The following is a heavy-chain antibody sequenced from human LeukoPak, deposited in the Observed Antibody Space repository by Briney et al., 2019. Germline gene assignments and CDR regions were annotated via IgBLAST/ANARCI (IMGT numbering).Heavy chain of an antibody. J-gene: IGHJ4*02. Sequence: SETLSLTCTVSGGSISSYYWSWVRQPPGKGLEWIGFIYYSGITDYNPSLKSRVTISVDTSKNQFSLKLTSVPAADTAVYYCARLRALSYYDSSGNMYYFEYWGQGTLVTVSS. CDR3: ARLRALSYYDSSGNMYYFEY. CDR2: IYYSGIT. V-gene: IGHV4-59*01. D-gene: IGHD3-22*01. CDR1: GGSISSYY.